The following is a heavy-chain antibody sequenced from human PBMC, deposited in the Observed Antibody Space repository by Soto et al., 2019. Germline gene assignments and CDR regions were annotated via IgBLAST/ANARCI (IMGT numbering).Heavy chain of an antibody. CDR3: AKDLLPNTVTTCGS. V-gene: IGHV3-30*18. D-gene: IGHD4-17*01. Sequence: QVQLVESGGGVVQPGRSLRLSCAASGFTFDSYGMHWVRQAPGKGLEWVAVISSDGNNKYYADSVKGRFTISRDNFKNTLYLQMSSLRADDTAVYYCAKDLLPNTVTTCGSWGQGTLVTVS. CDR2: ISSDGNNK. CDR1: GFTFDSYG. J-gene: IGHJ5*02.